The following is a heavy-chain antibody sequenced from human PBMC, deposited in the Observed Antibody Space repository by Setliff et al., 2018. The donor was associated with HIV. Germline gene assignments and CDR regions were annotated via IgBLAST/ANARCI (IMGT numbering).Heavy chain of an antibody. CDR2: IYPGDSDT. J-gene: IGHJ3*02. V-gene: IGHV5-51*01. CDR3: ARWARPLAYCGGDCPYDAFDI. CDR1: GYSFTSYW. Sequence: PGESLKISCKGPGYSFTSYWIGWVRQMPGKGLEWMGIIYPGDSDTRYSPSFQGQVTISADKSISTAYLQWSSLKASDTAMYYCARWARPLAYCGGDCPYDAFDIWGQGTMVTVSS. D-gene: IGHD2-21*02.